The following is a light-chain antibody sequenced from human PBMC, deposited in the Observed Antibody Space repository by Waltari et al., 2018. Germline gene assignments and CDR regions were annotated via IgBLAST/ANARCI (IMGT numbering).Light chain of an antibody. CDR1: QSVSSSY. CDR2: GAS. V-gene: IGKV3-20*01. Sequence: EIVLTQSPGTLSLSPGERATLSCRASQSVSSSYLAWYQQKPGQAPRLLIYGASSSATGIPERFSGSGSGTDITLTISRLEPEDFAVYYCQQYGSSPWTFGQGTKVEIK. CDR3: QQYGSSPWT. J-gene: IGKJ1*01.